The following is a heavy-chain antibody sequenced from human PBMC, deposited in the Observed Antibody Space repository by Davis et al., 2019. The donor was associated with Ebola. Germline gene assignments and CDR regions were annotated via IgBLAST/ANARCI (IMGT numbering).Heavy chain of an antibody. V-gene: IGHV1-3*01. CDR3: AGNSVTTRLDYYGMDV. CDR1: GYTFTSFA. J-gene: IGHJ6*02. D-gene: IGHD4-17*01. Sequence: AASVKVSCKASGYTFTSFAIHWVRQAPGQRLEWMGWINAGNGNTIYLQNFQGRVTITRDTSASTVYMELSSLRSEDTAVYYCAGNSVTTRLDYYGMDVWGQGTTVTVSS. CDR2: INAGNGNT.